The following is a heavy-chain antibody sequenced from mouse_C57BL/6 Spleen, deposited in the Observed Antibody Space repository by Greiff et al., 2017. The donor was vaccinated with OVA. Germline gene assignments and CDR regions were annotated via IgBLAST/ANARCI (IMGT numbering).Heavy chain of an antibody. J-gene: IGHJ2*01. CDR1: GYTFTSYW. CDR3: ARALLFDY. Sequence: VQLKQPGAELVMPGASVKLSCKASGYTFTSYWMHWVKQRPGQGLEWIGEIDPSDSYTNYNQKFKGKSTLTVDKSSSTAYMQLSSLTSEDSAVYYCARALLFDYWGQGTTLTVSS. CDR2: IDPSDSYT. V-gene: IGHV1-69*01.